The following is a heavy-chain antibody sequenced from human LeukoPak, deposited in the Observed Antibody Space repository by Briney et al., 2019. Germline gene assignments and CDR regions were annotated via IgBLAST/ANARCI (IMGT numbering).Heavy chain of an antibody. CDR2: ISGSGSST. CDR1: GFTFSSYA. Sequence: EGSLRLSCAASGFTFSSYAMSWVRQAPGKGLEWVSDISGSGSSTYYADSVKGRFTISRDTSKDTLYLQMNSLRAEDTAVYYCAKALTSYCNYMDVWGKGTTVTVSS. V-gene: IGHV3-23*01. J-gene: IGHJ6*03. CDR3: AKALTSYCNYMDV.